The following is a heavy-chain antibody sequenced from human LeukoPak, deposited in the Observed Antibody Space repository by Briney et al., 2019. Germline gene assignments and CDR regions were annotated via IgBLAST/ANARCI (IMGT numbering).Heavy chain of an antibody. CDR2: IIPIFGTA. Sequence: SVKVSCKASGGTFSSYAISWVRQAPGQGLEWMGGIIPIFGTANYAQKFQGRVTITADESTSTAYMELSSLRSEDTAVHYCARDHPGDFTYFDYWGQGTLVTVSS. D-gene: IGHD4-17*01. V-gene: IGHV1-69*13. CDR1: GGTFSSYA. J-gene: IGHJ4*02. CDR3: ARDHPGDFTYFDY.